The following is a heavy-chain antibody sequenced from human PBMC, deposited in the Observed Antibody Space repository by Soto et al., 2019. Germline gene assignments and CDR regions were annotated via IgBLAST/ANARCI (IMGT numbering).Heavy chain of an antibody. Sequence: QVQLQESGPGLVKPSQTLSLTCTVSGGSIDSGDYYWSWIRQSPGKGLEWIGYIYYSGSTYYNPSLVSGLTISIDTSNNQFSLKLSSVTAADTVVYYCARDDGAYDRIVYWGQGTLVTVST. J-gene: IGHJ4*02. V-gene: IGHV4-31*03. CDR1: GGSIDSGDYY. CDR3: ARDDGAYDRIVY. CDR2: IYYSGST. D-gene: IGHD5-12*01.